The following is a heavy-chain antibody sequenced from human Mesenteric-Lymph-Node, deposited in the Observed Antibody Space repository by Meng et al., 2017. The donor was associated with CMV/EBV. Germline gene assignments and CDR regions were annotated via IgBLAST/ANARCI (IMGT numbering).Heavy chain of an antibody. CDR3: AKGITGNDY. J-gene: IGHJ4*02. V-gene: IGHV3-23*01. Sequence: GESLKISCAASGFTFSSYAMSWVRQAPGKGLEWVSAISGSGGSTYYADSVKGRFTISRDNSKNTLYLQMNSLRAEDTALSYCAKGITGNDYWGQGTLVTVSS. CDR2: ISGSGGST. CDR1: GFTFSSYA. D-gene: IGHD1-20*01.